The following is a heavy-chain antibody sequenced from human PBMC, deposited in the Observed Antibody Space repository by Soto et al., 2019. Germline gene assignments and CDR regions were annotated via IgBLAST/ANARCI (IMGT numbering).Heavy chain of an antibody. D-gene: IGHD6-6*01. V-gene: IGHV3-30-3*01. J-gene: IGHJ1*01. CDR3: ARENSRIAPRLFQH. CDR2: ISPDGGNQ. Sequence: GGSLRLSCVTSGFIFSDYAMHWARQAPGKGLVWVALISPDGGNQYYSESAKGRFTISRDNSKNTLYLQMNDLRPDDTALYYCARENSRIAPRLFQHWGHGSLVTVSS. CDR1: GFIFSDYA.